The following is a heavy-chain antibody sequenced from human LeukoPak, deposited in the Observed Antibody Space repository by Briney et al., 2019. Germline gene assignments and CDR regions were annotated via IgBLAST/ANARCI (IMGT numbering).Heavy chain of an antibody. D-gene: IGHD3-3*01. V-gene: IGHV1-18*01. CDR3: ARDRYYDFWSGYPLGYYYMDV. CDR2: ISAYNGKT. CDR1: GYTFTRYD. J-gene: IGHJ6*03. Sequence: ASVKVSCKASGYTFTRYDINWVRQAPGQGLEWMGWISAYNGKTNYAKKFQGRVTMTTDTSTSTAYMELRSLRIDDTAVYYCARDRYYDFWSGYPLGYYYMDVWGKGTTVTVS.